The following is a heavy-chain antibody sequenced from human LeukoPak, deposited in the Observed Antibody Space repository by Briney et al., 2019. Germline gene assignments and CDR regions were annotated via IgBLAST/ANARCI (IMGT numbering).Heavy chain of an antibody. CDR2: TRYDGTNE. D-gene: IGHD2-21*01. J-gene: IGHJ4*02. CDR3: AKEGDTPTACFDY. CDR1: GFTFSVHG. Sequence: TGGSLRLSCAASGFTFSVHGMHWVRQAPGKGLEWVAFTRYDGTNEYYADSVKGRFTISRDNSRNTLYLQMNRLRGEDTAIYYCAKEGDTPTACFDYWGQGALDTVSS. V-gene: IGHV3-30*02.